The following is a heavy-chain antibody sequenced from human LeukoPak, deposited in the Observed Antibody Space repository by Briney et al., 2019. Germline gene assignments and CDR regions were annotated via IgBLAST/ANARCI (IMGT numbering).Heavy chain of an antibody. CDR3: ARDERDAFDI. Sequence: GGSLRLSCTVSGFTVSSNSMSWVRQAPGKGLEWVSSIYSDNTHYSDSVKGRFTISRDNSKNTLYLQMNSLRAEDTAVYCCARDERDAFDIWGQGTMVTVSS. CDR2: IYSDNT. D-gene: IGHD1-1*01. CDR1: GFTVSSNS. J-gene: IGHJ3*02. V-gene: IGHV3-53*01.